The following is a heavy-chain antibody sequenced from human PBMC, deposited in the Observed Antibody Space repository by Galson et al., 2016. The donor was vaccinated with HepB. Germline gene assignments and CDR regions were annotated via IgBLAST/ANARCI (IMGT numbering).Heavy chain of an antibody. J-gene: IGHJ6*02. D-gene: IGHD3-22*01. CDR3: ARVGYYYDSSGYYYYYYGMDV. Sequence: SLRLSCAASGFTFSSYSMNWVRQAPGKGLEWVSYISSSSSTIYYADSVKGRFTISRDNAKNSLYLQMNRLGDEDTAVYYFARVGYYYDSSGYYYYYYGMDVWGQGTPVTVSS. V-gene: IGHV3-48*02. CDR2: ISSSSSTI. CDR1: GFTFSSYS.